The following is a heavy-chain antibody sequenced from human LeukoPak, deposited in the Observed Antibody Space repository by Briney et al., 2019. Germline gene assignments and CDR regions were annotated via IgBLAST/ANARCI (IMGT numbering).Heavy chain of an antibody. Sequence: SGPALVKPTQTLTLTCTFSGFSLSTSGMCVSWIRQPPGKALEWLARIDWDDDKYYSTSLKTRLTISKGTSKNQVVLTMTNMDPVDTATYYCARINYYDSSGYIDYWGQGTLVTVSS. CDR3: ARINYYDSSGYIDY. CDR1: GFSLSTSGMC. D-gene: IGHD3-22*01. CDR2: IDWDDDK. V-gene: IGHV2-70*11. J-gene: IGHJ4*02.